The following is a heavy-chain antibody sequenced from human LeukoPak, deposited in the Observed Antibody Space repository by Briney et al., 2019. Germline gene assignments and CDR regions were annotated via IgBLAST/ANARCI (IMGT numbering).Heavy chain of an antibody. CDR2: IYYSGST. V-gene: IGHV4-39*01. CDR3: ARHGHYYDSSGYSGIMYYFDY. J-gene: IGHJ4*02. D-gene: IGHD3-22*01. CDR1: GGSISSSSYY. Sequence: PSETLSLTCTVSGGSISSSSYYWGWIRQPPGKGLEWIGSIYYSGSTYYNPSLKSRVTISVDTSKNQFSLKLSSVTAADTAVYYCARHGHYYDSSGYSGIMYYFDYWGQGTLVTVSS.